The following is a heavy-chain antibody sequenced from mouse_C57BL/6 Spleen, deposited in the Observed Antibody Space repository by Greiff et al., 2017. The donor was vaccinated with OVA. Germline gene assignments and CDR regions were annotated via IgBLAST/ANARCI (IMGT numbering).Heavy chain of an antibody. Sequence: VQLKESGPVLVKPGASVKMSCKASGYTFTDYYMNWVKQSPGKSLEWIGVINPYNGGTSYNQKFKGKATLTVDKSSSTAYMALHSLTSEDSAVYYCARSDSYGSSLYYFDYWGQGTTLTVSS. V-gene: IGHV1-19*01. CDR2: INPYNGGT. J-gene: IGHJ2*01. CDR1: GYTFTDYY. CDR3: ARSDSYGSSLYYFDY. D-gene: IGHD1-1*01.